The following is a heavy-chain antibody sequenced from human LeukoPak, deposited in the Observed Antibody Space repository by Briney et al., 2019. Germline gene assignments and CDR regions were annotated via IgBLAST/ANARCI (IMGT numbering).Heavy chain of an antibody. CDR2: IIPIFGTA. Sequence: SVKVSCKASGGTFSSYAIRWGGRSPGQGLGWWGGIIPIFGTANYAQKFQGRVTITADKSTSTAYMELSSLRSEDTAVYYCAREKDGSGSYYGFDYWGQGTLVTVSS. CDR3: AREKDGSGSYYGFDY. V-gene: IGHV1-69*06. D-gene: IGHD3-10*01. CDR1: GGTFSSYA. J-gene: IGHJ4*02.